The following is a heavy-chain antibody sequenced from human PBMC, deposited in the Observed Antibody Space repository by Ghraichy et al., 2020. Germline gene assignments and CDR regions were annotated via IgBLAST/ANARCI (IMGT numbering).Heavy chain of an antibody. Sequence: SVKVSCEASGFSVSNSVVQWVRQARGQRLERVGWIVVGSGNTNYAQGFQGRVTISRDESTSTAYMDLSSLRSDDTAVYYCAATPHDFWTGYYGFYFDYWGQGTLVTVSS. D-gene: IGHD3/OR15-3a*01. V-gene: IGHV1-58*01. CDR2: IVVGSGNT. J-gene: IGHJ4*02. CDR3: AATPHDFWTGYYGFYFDY. CDR1: GFSVSNSV.